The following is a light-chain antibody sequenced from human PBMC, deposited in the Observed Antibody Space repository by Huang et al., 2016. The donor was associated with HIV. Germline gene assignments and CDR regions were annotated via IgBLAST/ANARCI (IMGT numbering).Light chain of an antibody. CDR3: QQYDNFLT. Sequence: DIQMTQSPSSLSASVGDRVTITCQASQDISNYLNWYQQKPGKAPKRLIYDASNLETGVPSRFSGSGSGTDFTFTISSLQPEDIATYYCQQYDNFLTFGPGTKVDIK. V-gene: IGKV1-33*01. CDR2: DAS. J-gene: IGKJ3*01. CDR1: QDISNY.